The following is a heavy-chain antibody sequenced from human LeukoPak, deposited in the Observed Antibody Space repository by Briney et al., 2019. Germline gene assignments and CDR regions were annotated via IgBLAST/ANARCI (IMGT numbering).Heavy chain of an antibody. CDR3: FIVVVPAANPAFDI. CDR2: ISAYNGNT. D-gene: IGHD2-2*01. J-gene: IGHJ3*02. V-gene: IGHV1-18*01. Sequence: ASVKVSCKASGYTFTSYGISWVRQAPGQGLEWMGWISAYNGNTNYAQKLQGRVTITADESTSTAYMELSSLRSEDTAVCYCFIVVVPAANPAFDIWGQGTMVTVSS. CDR1: GYTFTSYG.